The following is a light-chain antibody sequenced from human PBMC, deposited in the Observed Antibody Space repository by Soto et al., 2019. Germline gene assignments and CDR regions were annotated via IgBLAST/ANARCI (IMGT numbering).Light chain of an antibody. CDR3: QQYTNYPWT. Sequence: DVQMSQSPSTLAASGYRATITCRASQSISSWLAWFQQKPGKAPNLLIFEASKLVSGVPSRISGSGSGTEFTLTISSLQPDDFATYYCQQYTNYPWTFGQGTKVDIK. V-gene: IGKV1-5*03. J-gene: IGKJ1*01. CDR2: EAS. CDR1: QSISSW.